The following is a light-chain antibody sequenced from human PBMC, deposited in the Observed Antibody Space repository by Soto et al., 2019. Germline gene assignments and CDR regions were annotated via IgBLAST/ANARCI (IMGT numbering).Light chain of an antibody. CDR2: DAS. Sequence: IEVPKGLSSVSAYVGDRCTITFRASQDIAGYLAWYQHKPGRTPELLIYDASNLETGVPSRFNGSGSGTDFTFTISSLQPEDIATYYCQQYDNLVTFGQRSRLEIK. V-gene: IGKV1-33*01. CDR1: QDIAGY. CDR3: QQYDNLVT. J-gene: IGKJ5*01.